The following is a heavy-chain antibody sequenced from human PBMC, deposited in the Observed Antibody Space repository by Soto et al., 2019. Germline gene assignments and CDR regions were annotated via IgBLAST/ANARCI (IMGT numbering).Heavy chain of an antibody. CDR2: INGEGDTT. CDR3: VRGGAGAFDS. V-gene: IGHV3-74*01. D-gene: IGHD1-26*01. CDR1: GFTFSNYG. Sequence: EVQLVESGGGLVQPGGSLRLSCVASGFTFSNYGMQWVSQAPGKGMVWVSRINGEGDTTSYADSVKGRFTISRDSARNTLYVQMNSLRAEDTAVYYCVRGGAGAFDSWGQGTMVTVSS. J-gene: IGHJ3*02.